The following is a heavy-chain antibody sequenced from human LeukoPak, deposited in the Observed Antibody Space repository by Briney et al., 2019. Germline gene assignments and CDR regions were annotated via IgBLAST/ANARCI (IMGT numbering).Heavy chain of an antibody. D-gene: IGHD2-15*01. J-gene: IGHJ3*02. CDR2: INHSGST. CDR3: ARALLGGYDAFDI. CDR1: GGSFSGYY. V-gene: IGHV4-34*01. Sequence: SETLSLTCGIYGGSFSGYYWSWIRQPPGKGLEWIGEINHSGSTNYNPSLKSRVTISVDTSKNQFSLKLSSVTAADTAGYYCARALLGGYDAFDIWGQGTMVTVSS.